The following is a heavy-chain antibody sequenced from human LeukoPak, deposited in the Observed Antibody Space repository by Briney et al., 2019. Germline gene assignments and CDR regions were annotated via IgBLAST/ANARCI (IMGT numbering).Heavy chain of an antibody. D-gene: IGHD3-9*01. CDR2: INHSGST. Sequence: SETLSLTCAVYGGSFSVYYWSWIRQPPGKGLEWIGEINHSGSTNYNPSLKSRVTISVDTSKNQFSLKLSSVTAADTAVYYCARGRGIGRYFDWLDYWGQGTLVTVSS. CDR3: ARGRGIGRYFDWLDY. V-gene: IGHV4-34*01. J-gene: IGHJ4*02. CDR1: GGSFSVYY.